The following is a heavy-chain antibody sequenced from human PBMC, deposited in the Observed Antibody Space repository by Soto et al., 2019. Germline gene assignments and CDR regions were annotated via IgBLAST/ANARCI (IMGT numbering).Heavy chain of an antibody. CDR2: ISSTGGYT. CDR3: VRAGRHSFIEY. J-gene: IGHJ4*01. D-gene: IGHD3-10*01. V-gene: IGHV3-11*06. CDR1: GFTFSDHY. Sequence: PGGSLRLSCAASGFTFSDHYMGWIRQVPGKGLEWTSHISSTGGYTNHADSVKGRFTISRDNPKNAVLLQMDSLRVEDTAVCYCVRAGRHSFIEYWGHGTLVTGSS.